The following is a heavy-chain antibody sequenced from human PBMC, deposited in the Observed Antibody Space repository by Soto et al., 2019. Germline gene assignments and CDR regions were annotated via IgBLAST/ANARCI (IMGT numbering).Heavy chain of an antibody. J-gene: IGHJ4*02. CDR2: ISSSDNII. V-gene: IGHV3-11*01. CDR3: ATDVVYYDSSGYFDY. CDR1: GFTFSDYY. D-gene: IGHD3-22*01. Sequence: QVQLVESGGGLVKPGGSLRLSCAASGFTFSDYYMSWIRQAPGKGLEWVSYISSSDNIIYYADSVKGRFTISRDNAKKSLYLQVNSLRAEDTAVYYCATDVVYYDSSGYFDYGGQGTLVTVSS.